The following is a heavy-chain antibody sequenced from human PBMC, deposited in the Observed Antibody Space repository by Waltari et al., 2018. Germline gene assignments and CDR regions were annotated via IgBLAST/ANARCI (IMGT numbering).Heavy chain of an antibody. J-gene: IGHJ3*02. CDR2: IWYDGSNK. CDR1: GFTFTNHG. D-gene: IGHD3-3*01. Sequence: QVQLVESGGGVVHSGRSLRLSCVGSGFTFTNHGMNWVRQGPGKGLGWVAVIWYDGSNKNYVDSVKGRFTISRDNSKNTMYLEMNRLRAEDTAVYFCARGDGGSGLGASDIWGQGTMVTVSS. V-gene: IGHV3-33*01. CDR3: ARGDGGSGLGASDI.